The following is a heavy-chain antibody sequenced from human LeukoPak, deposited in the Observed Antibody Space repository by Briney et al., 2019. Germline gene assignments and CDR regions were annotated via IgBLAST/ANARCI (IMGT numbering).Heavy chain of an antibody. J-gene: IGHJ5*02. CDR3: ARVGVVVPAAPPNWFDP. D-gene: IGHD2-2*01. CDR2: INHSGST. V-gene: IGHV4-34*01. CDR1: GGSFSSYY. Sequence: SETLSLTCAVYGGSFSSYYWSWIRQPPGKGLEWIGEINHSGSTNYNPSLKSRVTISVDTSKNQFSLKLSSVTAADTAVYYCARVGVVVPAAPPNWFDPWGQGTLVTVSS.